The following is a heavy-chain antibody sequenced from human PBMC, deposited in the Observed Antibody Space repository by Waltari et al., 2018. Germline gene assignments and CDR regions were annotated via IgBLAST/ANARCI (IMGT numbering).Heavy chain of an antibody. CDR1: GGTFSSYP. D-gene: IGHD2-15*01. V-gene: IGHV1-69*04. J-gene: IGHJ4*02. Sequence: QVQLVQSGAEVKKPGSSVKGSCKASGGTFSSYPISWVPQAPGQGLAWMGGIIPILGLANYAQKFQGRVTITADESTSTAYMELSSLRSEDTAVYYCARADYCSGGSCYSLWGQGTLVTVSS. CDR2: IIPILGLA. CDR3: ARADYCSGGSCYSL.